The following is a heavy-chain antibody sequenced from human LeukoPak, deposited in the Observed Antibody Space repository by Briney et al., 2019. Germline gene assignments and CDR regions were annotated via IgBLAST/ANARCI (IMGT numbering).Heavy chain of an antibody. Sequence: PGGSLRLSCVVSEPAFSDYGLTWVRQAPGKRLEWVSAISGSGVTSYADSVRGRFTISRDNSKNTLYLQMTSLRAEDMAIYYCAKYRWKYSGPDYWGLGTLVTVSS. D-gene: IGHD1-7*01. J-gene: IGHJ4*02. CDR1: EPAFSDYG. CDR2: ISGSGVT. V-gene: IGHV3-23*01. CDR3: AKYRWKYSGPDY.